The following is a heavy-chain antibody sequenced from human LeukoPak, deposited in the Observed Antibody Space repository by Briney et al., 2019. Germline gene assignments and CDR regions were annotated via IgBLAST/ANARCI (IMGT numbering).Heavy chain of an antibody. V-gene: IGHV3-53*01. D-gene: IGHD3-9*01. CDR1: GFTVSSNY. CDR3: ARDDILTGYRDY. J-gene: IGHJ4*02. Sequence: GGSLRLSCAASGFTVSSNYMSWVRQAPGKGLEWVSVIYSGGSTYYADSVKGRFTISRDNSKNTLYLQMNSLRAEDTAVYCCARDDILTGYRDYWGQGTLVTVSS. CDR2: IYSGGST.